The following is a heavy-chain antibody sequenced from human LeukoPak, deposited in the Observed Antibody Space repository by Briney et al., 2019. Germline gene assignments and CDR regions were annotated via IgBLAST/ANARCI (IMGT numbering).Heavy chain of an antibody. J-gene: IGHJ2*01. V-gene: IGHV4-4*02. D-gene: IGHD6-13*01. CDR2: IYHSGST. CDR1: GGSISSSNW. CDR3: ARGTAAAGSLWYFDL. Sequence: ASETLSLTCAVSGGSISSSNWWTWVRQPPGKGLEWIGEIYHSGSTNYNPSLKSRVTISVDKSKNQFSLRLSSVTAADTAVYYCARGTAAAGSLWYFDLWGRGTLVTVSS.